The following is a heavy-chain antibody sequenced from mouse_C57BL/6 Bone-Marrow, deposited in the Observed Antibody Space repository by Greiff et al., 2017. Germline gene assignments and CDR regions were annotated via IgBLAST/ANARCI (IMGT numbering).Heavy chain of an antibody. J-gene: IGHJ2*01. D-gene: IGHD2-4*01. CDR1: GYAFSSYW. CDR3: ARCDYDGKNHFDY. Sequence: QVQLQQSGAELVKPGASVKISCKASGYAFSSYWMNWVKQRPGKGLEWIGQIYPGDGDTNYNGKFKGKATLTADKSSSTAYMQLSSLTSEDSAVYFCARCDYDGKNHFDYWGQGTTLTVSS. CDR2: IYPGDGDT. V-gene: IGHV1-80*01.